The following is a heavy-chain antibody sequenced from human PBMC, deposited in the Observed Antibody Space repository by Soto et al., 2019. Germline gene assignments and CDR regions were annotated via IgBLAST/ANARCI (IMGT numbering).Heavy chain of an antibody. CDR2: IGTHADTT. CDR3: ARPYVEVAVNADFDI. J-gene: IGHJ3*02. Sequence: EVQLLESGGGLVQPGGSLRLSCAASGFTFSTYALTWVRHAPGKGLEWVSSIGTHADTTYYVDSVKGRFSIPRDNSKHTVYLQMSSLSAEDTAVYYCARPYVEVAVNADFDIWGRGTMVTVSS. CDR1: GFTFSTYA. D-gene: IGHD3-16*01. V-gene: IGHV3-23*01.